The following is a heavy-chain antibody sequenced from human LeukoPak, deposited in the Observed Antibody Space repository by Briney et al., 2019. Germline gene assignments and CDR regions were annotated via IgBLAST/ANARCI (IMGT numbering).Heavy chain of an antibody. CDR3: ARFLYYYGSGSYSDY. CDR2: ISAYNGNT. V-gene: IGHV1-18*01. D-gene: IGHD3-10*01. CDR1: GYTFTSYG. J-gene: IGHJ4*02. Sequence: GASVKVSCKASGYTFTSYGISWVRQAPGQGLEWMGWISAYNGNTNYAQKLQGRVTMTTGTSTSTAYMELRSLRSDDTAVYYCARFLYYYGSGSYSDYWGQGTLVTVSS.